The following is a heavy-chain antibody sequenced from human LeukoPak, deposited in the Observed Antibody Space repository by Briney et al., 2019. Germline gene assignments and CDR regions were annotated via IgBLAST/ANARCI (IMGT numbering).Heavy chain of an antibody. CDR1: GGSTSSDY. CDR2: VYNSGDT. J-gene: IGHJ2*01. D-gene: IGHD3-16*01. Sequence: SETLPLTCTVPGGSTSSDYGSWIRQSPGKGLEWVGYVYNSGDTGKNPSLKSRVTILLDTSKNQCSLKLTSVSAADTAVYYCARLKLGAYFDLWGRGTLVTVSS. V-gene: IGHV4-59*08. CDR3: ARLKLGAYFDL.